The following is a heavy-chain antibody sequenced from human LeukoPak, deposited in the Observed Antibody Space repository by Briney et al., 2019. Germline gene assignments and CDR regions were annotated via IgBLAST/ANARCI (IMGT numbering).Heavy chain of an antibody. Sequence: SETLSLTCTVSGGSISSYYWSWIRQPPGKGLEWIGYIYYSGSTNYNPSLKSRVTISVDTSKNQFSLKLSSVTAADTAVYYCARTPGGLDGDYDYWGQGTLVTVSS. CDR2: IYYSGST. J-gene: IGHJ4*02. V-gene: IGHV4-59*01. D-gene: IGHD4-17*01. CDR3: ARTPGGLDGDYDY. CDR1: GGSISSYY.